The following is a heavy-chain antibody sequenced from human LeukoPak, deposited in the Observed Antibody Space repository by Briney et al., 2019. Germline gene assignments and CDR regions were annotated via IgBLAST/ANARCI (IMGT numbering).Heavy chain of an antibody. CDR3: ARLGRYFDWLLPNWFDP. J-gene: IGHJ5*02. CDR1: GGSISSYY. V-gene: IGHV4-59*08. D-gene: IGHD3-9*01. CDR2: IYYSGST. Sequence: PSETLSLTCTVSGGSISSYYWSWIRQPPGKGLEWIGYIYYSGSTNYNPSLKSRVPISVDTSKNQFSLKLSSVTAADTAVYYCARLGRYFDWLLPNWFDPWGQGTLVTVSS.